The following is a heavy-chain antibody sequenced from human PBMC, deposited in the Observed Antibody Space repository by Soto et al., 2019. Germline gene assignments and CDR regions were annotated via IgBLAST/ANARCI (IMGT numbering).Heavy chain of an antibody. CDR3: ATVTPYYGISGYVEF. Sequence: QVQLVQSGAEVKKTGASVKVSCEAPGHYFRGYYMSWVRQAPGHGLEWLGWINLDSGGTNYAQKFQGRVTMTRDTAITTGYMDLSGLTSDDTAVYYCATVTPYYGISGYVEFWGLGTLVTVSS. V-gene: IGHV1-2*02. D-gene: IGHD3-22*01. J-gene: IGHJ4*02. CDR1: GHYFRGYY. CDR2: INLDSGGT.